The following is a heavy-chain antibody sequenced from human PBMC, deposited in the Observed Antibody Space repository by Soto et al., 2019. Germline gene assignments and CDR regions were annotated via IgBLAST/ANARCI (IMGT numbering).Heavy chain of an antibody. CDR3: TRDNPRPSGWDV. Sequence: EVQLVESGGGLVQPGVSLRLSCEASGFTLSSYSMNWARQAPGQGQVWVLYISNSSRTIYYADSVKGRFTISRDNAKNLLSLQMSSLRDEDTAVYYCTRDNPRPSGWDVWGQGTTVTVSS. V-gene: IGHV3-48*02. CDR2: ISNSSRTI. CDR1: GFTLSSYS. J-gene: IGHJ6*02.